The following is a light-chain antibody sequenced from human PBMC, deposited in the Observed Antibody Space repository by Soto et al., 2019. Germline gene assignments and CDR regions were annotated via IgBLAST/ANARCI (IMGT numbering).Light chain of an antibody. CDR1: SSDVGGYNY. V-gene: IGLV2-14*01. CDR3: SSYISSSTLV. Sequence: QSALTQPASVSGSPGQSITIFCTGTSSDVGGYNYVSWYQQRPGKAPKLIIYDVSNRPSGVSNRFSGSKSGNTASLTISGLQAEDEADYYCSSYISSSTLVFGGGTKLTVL. CDR2: DVS. J-gene: IGLJ2*01.